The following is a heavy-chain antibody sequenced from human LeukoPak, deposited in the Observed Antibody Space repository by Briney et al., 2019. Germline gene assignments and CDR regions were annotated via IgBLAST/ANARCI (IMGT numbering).Heavy chain of an antibody. D-gene: IGHD3-10*01. CDR3: AKDPYYYGSGSYLPDY. J-gene: IGHJ4*02. V-gene: IGHV3-23*01. CDR1: GSTFSSYA. CDR2: ISGSGGST. Sequence: GGSLRLSCAASGSTFSSYAMSWVRQAPGKGLEWVSAISGSGGSTYYADSVKGRFTISRDNSKNTLYLQMNSLRAEDTAVYYCAKDPYYYGSGSYLPDYWGQGTLVTVSS.